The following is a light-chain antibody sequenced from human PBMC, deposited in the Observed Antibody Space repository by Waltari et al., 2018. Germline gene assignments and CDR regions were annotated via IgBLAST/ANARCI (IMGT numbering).Light chain of an antibody. J-gene: IGLJ2*01. CDR3: CSYAGSYTVV. V-gene: IGLV2-11*01. CDR1: SSDVGGYNY. Sequence: QSALTQPRSVSGSPGQSVTISCTGTSSDVGGYNYVSWYQKHPCKAPKLMIYDVSKRLSGVPDCFSGSKAGNTASLTISGLQAEDEADYSCCSYAGSYTVVFGGGTKLTVL. CDR2: DVS.